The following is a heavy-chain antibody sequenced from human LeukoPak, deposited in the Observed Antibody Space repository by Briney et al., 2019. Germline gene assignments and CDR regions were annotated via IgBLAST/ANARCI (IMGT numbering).Heavy chain of an antibody. CDR1: GGSISSDY. J-gene: IGHJ3*02. CDR2: FSNSGST. D-gene: IGHD3-22*01. Sequence: SETLSLTCTVSGGSISSDYWSWIRQPPGKGLEWIGYFSNSGSTNHNPSLKSRVTISVDTSKNQFSLKLRFMTAADTAVYYCAKYYHDSSGYGAFDIWGQGTMVTVSS. CDR3: AKYYHDSSGYGAFDI. V-gene: IGHV4-59*01.